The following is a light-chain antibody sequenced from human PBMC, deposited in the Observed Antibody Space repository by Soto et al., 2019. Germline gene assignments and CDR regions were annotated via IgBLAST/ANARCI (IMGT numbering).Light chain of an antibody. V-gene: IGLV1-40*01. J-gene: IGLJ2*01. Sequence: QSVLTQPPSVSGAPGQRVTISCTGSSSNIGAGYDVHWYQQLPGTATKLLIYGNSNRPSGVPDRFSGSKSVTSASLAITGLQAEDEADYYCQSYDGSLSRVFGGGTKLTVL. CDR3: QSYDGSLSRV. CDR2: GNS. CDR1: SSNIGAGYD.